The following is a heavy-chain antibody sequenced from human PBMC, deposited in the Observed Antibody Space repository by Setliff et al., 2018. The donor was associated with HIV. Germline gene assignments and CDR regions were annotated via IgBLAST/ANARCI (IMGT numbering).Heavy chain of an antibody. V-gene: IGHV4-34*01. Sequence: SSETLSLTCAVYGGSFTGYFWTWIRQSPGKGLEWVGQVNRDGGAHYNPSLKSRVTMSVDASKNLVSLNLNSVTAADTAIYYCARGVARQVVIDRWFDPWGQGTPVTVSS. CDR2: VNRDGGA. CDR1: GGSFTGYF. D-gene: IGHD2-21*01. J-gene: IGHJ5*02. CDR3: ARGVARQVVIDRWFDP.